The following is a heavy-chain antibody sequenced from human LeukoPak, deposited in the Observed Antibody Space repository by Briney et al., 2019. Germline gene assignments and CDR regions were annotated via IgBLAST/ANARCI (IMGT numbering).Heavy chain of an antibody. CDR2: ISSSGSTI. CDR3: AKDSARYYYDSSGYLGFDY. CDR1: GFTFSSCE. D-gene: IGHD3-22*01. V-gene: IGHV3-48*03. J-gene: IGHJ4*02. Sequence: GGSLRLSCAASGFTFSSCEMNWVRQAPGKGLEWVSYISSSGSTIYYADSVKGRFTISRDNSKNTLYLQMNSLRAEDTAVYYCAKDSARYYYDSSGYLGFDYWGQGTLVTVSS.